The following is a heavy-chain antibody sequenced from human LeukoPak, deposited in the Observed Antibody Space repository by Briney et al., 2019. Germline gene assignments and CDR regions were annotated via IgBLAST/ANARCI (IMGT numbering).Heavy chain of an antibody. CDR2: IWFDGSNK. J-gene: IGHJ3*02. CDR3: ARDANWGFDAFDI. D-gene: IGHD7-27*01. V-gene: IGHV3-33*08. Sequence: PGGSLRLSCAASGFTFSSYAMHWVRQAPGKGREWVAVIWFDGSNKYYADSVKGRITIARDNSKNTLYLKMNSLRVEDTAVYYCARDANWGFDAFDIWGQGTMVTVSS. CDR1: GFTFSSYA.